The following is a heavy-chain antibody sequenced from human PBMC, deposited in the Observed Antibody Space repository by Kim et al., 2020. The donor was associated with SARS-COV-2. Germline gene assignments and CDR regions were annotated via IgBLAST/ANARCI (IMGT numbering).Heavy chain of an antibody. Sequence: ASVKVSCKASGYILTTYAIIWVRQAPGQGLEWMGWINTKTGNPEYAQGFTGRFAFSVDTSVNTAYLQISSLKAEDTAIYFCTKDVGLAAAGLHGMDVWGQGTTVTVPS. D-gene: IGHD6-13*01. V-gene: IGHV7-4-1*02. CDR3: TKDVGLAAAGLHGMDV. J-gene: IGHJ6*02. CDR2: INTKTGNP. CDR1: GYILTTYA.